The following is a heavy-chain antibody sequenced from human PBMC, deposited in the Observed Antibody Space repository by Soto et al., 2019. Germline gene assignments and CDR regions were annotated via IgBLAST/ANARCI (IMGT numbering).Heavy chain of an antibody. J-gene: IGHJ4*02. V-gene: IGHV3-64*01. Sequence: GGSLRLSCAASGFTFSSYAMHWVRQAPGKGLEYVSAISSNGGSTYYANSVKGRFTISRDNSKNTLYLQMGSLRAEDMAVYYCARQSYSSYYFDYWGQEPLVTVSS. CDR1: GFTFSSYA. CDR3: ARQSYSSYYFDY. CDR2: ISSNGGST. D-gene: IGHD6-13*01.